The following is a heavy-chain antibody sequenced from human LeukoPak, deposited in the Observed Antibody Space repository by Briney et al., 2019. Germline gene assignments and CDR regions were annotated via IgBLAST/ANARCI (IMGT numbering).Heavy chain of an antibody. J-gene: IGHJ6*03. D-gene: IGHD6-13*01. V-gene: IGHV4-59*01. Sequence: PSETLSLTCTVSGGSISSYYWSWIRQPPGKGLEWIGYIYYSGSTNYNPSLKSRVTISVDTSKNRFSLKLSSVTAADTAVYYCARATAADYYYMDVWGKGTTVTVSS. CDR2: IYYSGST. CDR1: GGSISSYY. CDR3: ARATAADYYYMDV.